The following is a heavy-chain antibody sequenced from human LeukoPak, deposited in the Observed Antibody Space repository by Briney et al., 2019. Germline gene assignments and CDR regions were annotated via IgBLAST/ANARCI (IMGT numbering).Heavy chain of an antibody. CDR1: GFTFSDYY. Sequence: GGSLILSCAASGFTFSDYYMSWIRQAPGKGLEWVSYISSSSSYTNYADSVKGRFTTSRDNAKNSLYLQMNSLRAEDTAVYYCARAEVAVAGYNYYYYGMDVWGQGTTVTVSS. J-gene: IGHJ6*02. CDR3: ARAEVAVAGYNYYYYGMDV. D-gene: IGHD6-19*01. CDR2: ISSSSSYT. V-gene: IGHV3-11*06.